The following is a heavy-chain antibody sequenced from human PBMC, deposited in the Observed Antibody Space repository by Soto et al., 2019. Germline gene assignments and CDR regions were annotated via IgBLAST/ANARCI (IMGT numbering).Heavy chain of an antibody. J-gene: IGHJ1*01. CDR3: ARGRGVTTFLGGHLITL. CDR1: GGSFSGYY. CDR2: INHSGST. D-gene: IGHD4-17*01. V-gene: IGHV4-34*01. Sequence: SETLSLTCAVYGGSFSGYYWSWIRQPPGKGLEWIGEINHSGSTNYNPSLKSRVTISVDTSKNQFSLKLSSVTAADTAVYYCARGRGVTTFLGGHLITLWGQGTLVTVSS.